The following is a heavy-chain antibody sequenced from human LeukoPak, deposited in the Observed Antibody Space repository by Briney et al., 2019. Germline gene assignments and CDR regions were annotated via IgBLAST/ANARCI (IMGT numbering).Heavy chain of an antibody. D-gene: IGHD4-17*01. CDR3: ARHYGDPYYYYYGMDV. J-gene: IGHJ6*02. CDR2: IYPGDSDT. Sequence: GESLKISCKGSGYSFTSYWIGWVLQMPGKGLEWMGIIYPGDSDTRYSPSFQGQVTISADKSISTAYLQRSSLKASDTAMYYCARHYGDPYYYYYGMDVWGQGTTVTVSS. V-gene: IGHV5-51*01. CDR1: GYSFTSYW.